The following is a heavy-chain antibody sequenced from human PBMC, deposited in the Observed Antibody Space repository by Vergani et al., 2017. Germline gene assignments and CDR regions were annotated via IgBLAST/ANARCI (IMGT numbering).Heavy chain of an antibody. Sequence: QVQLVQSGAEVKKPGASVKVSCKASGYTFTSYGISWVRQAPGQGLEWMGWISAYNGNTNYAQKLQGRVTMTTDTSTSTAYMELRSLRSDDTAMYYCARDQDHASEWLFPPSDAFDIWGQGTMVTVSS. D-gene: IGHD3-3*01. CDR1: GYTFTSYG. V-gene: IGHV1-18*01. J-gene: IGHJ3*02. CDR2: ISAYNGNT. CDR3: ARDQDHASEWLFPPSDAFDI.